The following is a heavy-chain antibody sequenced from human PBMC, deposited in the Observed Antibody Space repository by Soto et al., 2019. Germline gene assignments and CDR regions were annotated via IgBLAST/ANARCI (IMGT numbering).Heavy chain of an antibody. CDR2: IYWDDDK. V-gene: IGHV2-5*02. CDR1: GFSLSETGMG. CDR3: AHRRSGYFDS. J-gene: IGHJ4*02. Sequence: SGPTLVNPTQTLTLTCTFSGFSLSETGMGVGWIRQPPGKALEWLALIYWDDDKRYSPSLKRGLTISKDASKNQVVLTKTNVDAVDTATYYCAHRRSGYFDSWGQGTLVTVSS.